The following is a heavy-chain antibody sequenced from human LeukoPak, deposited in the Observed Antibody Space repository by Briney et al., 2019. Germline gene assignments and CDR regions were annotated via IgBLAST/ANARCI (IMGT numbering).Heavy chain of an antibody. J-gene: IGHJ4*02. Sequence: PGGSLRLSCAASGFTFSTYAMSWVRQAPGKGLEWVSAISGSGGSTYYADSVKGRFTISRDNSKNTLYLQMNSLRAEDTAVYYCAKEGLARYSGYDSDYWGQGTLVTVSS. CDR1: GFTFSTYA. D-gene: IGHD5-12*01. CDR2: ISGSGGST. V-gene: IGHV3-23*01. CDR3: AKEGLARYSGYDSDY.